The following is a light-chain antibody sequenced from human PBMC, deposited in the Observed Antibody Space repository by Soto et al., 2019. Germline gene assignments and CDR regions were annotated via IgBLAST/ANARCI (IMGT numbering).Light chain of an antibody. J-gene: IGLJ2*01. CDR1: SNDVGGYKY. Sequence: QSGLTQPASVSGSPGQSITISCTGSSNDVGGYKYVSWYQQHPGKAPKLMIYEVSNRPSGISNRFSGSKSGNTASLTISGLQAEDEADYYCSSYTGSSTLVFGGGTKVTVL. CDR3: SSYTGSSTLV. CDR2: EVS. V-gene: IGLV2-14*01.